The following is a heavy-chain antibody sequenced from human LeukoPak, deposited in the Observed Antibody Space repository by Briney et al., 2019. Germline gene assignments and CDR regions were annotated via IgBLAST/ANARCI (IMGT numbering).Heavy chain of an antibody. V-gene: IGHV1-69*13. Sequence: SVKVSCKASGGTFSSYASSWVRQAPGQGLEWMGGIIPISGTANDAQKFQGRVTMTAYESTSTAYMELSSLRSEDTAVYYCARDSGDGYNYFDYCGQGTLVTVSS. CDR2: IIPISGTA. CDR1: GGTFSSYA. CDR3: ARDSGDGYNYFDY. J-gene: IGHJ4*02. D-gene: IGHD5-24*01.